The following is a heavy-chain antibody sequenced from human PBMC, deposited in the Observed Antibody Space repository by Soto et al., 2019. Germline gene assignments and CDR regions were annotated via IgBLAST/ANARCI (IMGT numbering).Heavy chain of an antibody. CDR2: ISGSGGST. J-gene: IGHJ6*02. Sequence: PRGSLRLSCAASGFTFISYAIIFFRQAPFKGLEWVSAISGSGGSTFYVDSVKGRFTISRDNSKNTLYLQMNSLRVEDTAVYYCAKGAHSSSSRGMDVWGQGTTVTVSS. CDR1: GFTFISYA. CDR3: AKGAHSSSSRGMDV. D-gene: IGHD6-6*01. V-gene: IGHV3-23*01.